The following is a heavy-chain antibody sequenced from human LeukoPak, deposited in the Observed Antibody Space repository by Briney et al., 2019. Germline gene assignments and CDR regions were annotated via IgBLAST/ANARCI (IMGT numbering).Heavy chain of an antibody. CDR3: ARDVEHIVVVTAPDY. Sequence: ASVKVSCKASGYTFTSYAMHWVRQAPGQRLEWMGWINAGNGNTKYSQKFQGRVTITRDTSASTAYMELSSLRSEDTAVYYCARDVEHIVVVTAPDYWGQGTLVTVSS. CDR1: GYTFTSYA. D-gene: IGHD2-21*02. J-gene: IGHJ4*02. CDR2: INAGNGNT. V-gene: IGHV1-3*01.